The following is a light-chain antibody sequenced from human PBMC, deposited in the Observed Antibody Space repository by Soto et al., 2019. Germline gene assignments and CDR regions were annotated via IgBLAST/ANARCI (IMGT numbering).Light chain of an antibody. CDR3: SSYAPSDVV. J-gene: IGLJ2*01. Sequence: QSLLTQPPSASGSPGQSVTISCTGTPSDVGGSNSVSWYQQHPGKAPNLMIYDVNKRPSGVPDRFSGSKSGNTASLTVSGLQAADEAYYFCSSYAPSDVVFGGGTKLTVL. V-gene: IGLV2-8*01. CDR1: PSDVGGSNS. CDR2: DVN.